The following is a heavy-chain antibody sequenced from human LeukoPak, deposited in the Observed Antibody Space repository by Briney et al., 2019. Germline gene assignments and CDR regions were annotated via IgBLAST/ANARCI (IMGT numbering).Heavy chain of an antibody. V-gene: IGHV4-39*07. D-gene: IGHD3-16*01. Sequence: SETLSLTCTVSGGSISSSSYYWGWIRQPPGKGLEWIGSIYHSGSTYYNPSLKSRVTISVDTSKNQFSLKLSSVTAADTAVYYCARVGGILSPGYYYYYMDVWGKGTTVTVSS. CDR3: ARVGGILSPGYYYYYMDV. CDR1: GGSISSSSYY. CDR2: IYHSGST. J-gene: IGHJ6*03.